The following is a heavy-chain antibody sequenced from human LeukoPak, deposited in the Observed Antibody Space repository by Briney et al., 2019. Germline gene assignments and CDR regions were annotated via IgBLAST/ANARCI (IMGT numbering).Heavy chain of an antibody. V-gene: IGHV1-18*01. CDR1: GYTFTSYG. J-gene: IGHJ4*02. D-gene: IGHD4-17*01. Sequence: ASVKVSCKASGYTFTSYGISWVRQAPGQGLEWMGWISAYNGNTNYAQKHQGRVTMTTDTSTSTAYMELRSLRSDDTAVYYCARVPYDYGDYANDYWGQGTLVTVSS. CDR3: ARVPYDYGDYANDY. CDR2: ISAYNGNT.